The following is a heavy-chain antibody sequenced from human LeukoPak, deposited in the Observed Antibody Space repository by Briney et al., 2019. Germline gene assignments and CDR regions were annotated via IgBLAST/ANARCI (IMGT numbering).Heavy chain of an antibody. D-gene: IGHD3-22*01. Sequence: GGSLRLSCAASGFTFSSYAMSWVRQAPGKGLEWVSSISGSGGSTYYADSVKGRFTISRDNSKNTLYLQMNSLRAEDTSVYYCAKSALYYYDSSGPPSGIDVWGKGTTVTVSS. CDR2: ISGSGGST. J-gene: IGHJ6*03. V-gene: IGHV3-23*01. CDR3: AKSALYYYDSSGPPSGIDV. CDR1: GFTFSSYA.